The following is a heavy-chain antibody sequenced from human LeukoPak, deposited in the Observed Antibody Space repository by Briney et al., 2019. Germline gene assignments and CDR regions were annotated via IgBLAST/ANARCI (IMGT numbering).Heavy chain of an antibody. V-gene: IGHV3-30*18. Sequence: GGSLRLSCATSGFTFSSYDMHWVRQAPGKGLEWVAVISYDGSNKYFADSVKGRFTVSRDNSKNTLSLQMNSLRAEDTAVYYCVKGGEYGDYVVPEYYFDYWGQGTLVTVSS. D-gene: IGHD4-17*01. CDR3: VKGGEYGDYVVPEYYFDY. CDR2: ISYDGSNK. CDR1: GFTFSSYD. J-gene: IGHJ4*02.